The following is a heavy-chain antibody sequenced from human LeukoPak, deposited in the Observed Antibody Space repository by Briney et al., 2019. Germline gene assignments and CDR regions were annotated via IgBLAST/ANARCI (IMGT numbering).Heavy chain of an antibody. J-gene: IGHJ5*02. CDR2: IYHSGST. V-gene: IGHV4-38-2*02. D-gene: IGHD6-13*01. CDR3: ARGYSSSWYFNWFDP. CDR1: GYSISSGYY. Sequence: SETLSLTCTVSGYSISSGYYWGWIRQPPGKGLEWIGNIYHSGSTFYNPSLMSRVTISVDTSKNQFSLKLSSVTAADTAVYYCARGYSSSWYFNWFDPWGQGTLVTVST.